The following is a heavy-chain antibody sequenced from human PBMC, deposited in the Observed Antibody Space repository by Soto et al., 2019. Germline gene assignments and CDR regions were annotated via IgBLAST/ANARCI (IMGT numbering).Heavy chain of an antibody. CDR3: ARDVSPDYYDSSGYYPTPGWFDP. CDR2: ISAYNGNT. Sequence: ASVKVSCKASGGTFSSYAISWVRQAPGQGLEWMGWISAYNGNTNYAQKLQGRVTMTTDTSTSTAYMELRSLRSDDTAVYYCARDVSPDYYDSSGYYPTPGWFDPWGQGTLVTVSS. CDR1: GGTFSSYA. D-gene: IGHD3-22*01. J-gene: IGHJ5*02. V-gene: IGHV1-18*01.